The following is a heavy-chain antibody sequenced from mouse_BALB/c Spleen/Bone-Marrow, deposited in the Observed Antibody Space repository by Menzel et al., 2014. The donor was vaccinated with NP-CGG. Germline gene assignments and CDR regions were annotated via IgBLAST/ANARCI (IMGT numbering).Heavy chain of an antibody. Sequence: VQGVESGPGLVAPSQGLSITCTVSGFSLTSYGVHWVRQPPGKGLEWLGVIWAGGSTNYNSALMSRLGISKDNSKSQVFLKMNSLQTDDTAMYYCAREDLGWLLPNWGQGTTLTVSS. V-gene: IGHV2-9*02. J-gene: IGHJ2*01. CDR3: AREDLGWLLPN. CDR1: GFSLTSYG. CDR2: IWAGGST. D-gene: IGHD2-3*01.